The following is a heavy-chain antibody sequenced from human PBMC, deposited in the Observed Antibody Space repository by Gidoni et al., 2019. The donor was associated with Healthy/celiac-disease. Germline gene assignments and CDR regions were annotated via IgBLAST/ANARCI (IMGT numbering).Heavy chain of an antibody. CDR3: ARVRSSGYCDY. CDR1: GFTVSSNY. CDR2: IYSGGST. D-gene: IGHD3-22*01. J-gene: IGHJ4*02. Sequence: EVQLVESGGGLVQPGGSLRLSCAASGFTVSSNYMSWVRQAPGKGLEGVSVIYSGGSTYYADSVKGRFTISRDNSKNTLYLQMNSLRAEDTAVYYCARVRSSGYCDYWGQGTLVTVSS. V-gene: IGHV3-66*01.